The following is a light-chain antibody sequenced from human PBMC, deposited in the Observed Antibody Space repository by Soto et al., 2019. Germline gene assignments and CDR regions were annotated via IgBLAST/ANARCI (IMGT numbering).Light chain of an antibody. J-gene: IGKJ1*01. CDR1: QSISSW. CDR2: NAS. Sequence: DIQMTQSASTLSVSFGDTVTVTWRASQSISSWLAWYQQKTGKAPKLLIYNASSLESGVPSRFSGSGYGTEFNLTISSLQTDDFATYYCQQYNSYPPTFGQGTKVDIK. CDR3: QQYNSYPPT. V-gene: IGKV1-5*01.